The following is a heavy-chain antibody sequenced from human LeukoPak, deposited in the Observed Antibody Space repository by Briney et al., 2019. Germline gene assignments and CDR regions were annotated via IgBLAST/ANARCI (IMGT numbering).Heavy chain of an antibody. CDR2: IYYSGST. J-gene: IGHJ3*02. Sequence: SETLSLTCTVSGGSISSYYWNWIRQPPGKGLEWIGYIYYSGSTNYNPSLKSRVTISVDTSKNQFSLKLSSVTAADTAVYYCASLGLSDAFDIWGQGTMVTVSS. CDR3: ASLGLSDAFDI. CDR1: GGSISSYY. V-gene: IGHV4-59*01. D-gene: IGHD3-10*01.